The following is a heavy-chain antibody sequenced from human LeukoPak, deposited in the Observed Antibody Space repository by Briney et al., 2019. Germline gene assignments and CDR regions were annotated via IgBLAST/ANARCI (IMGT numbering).Heavy chain of an antibody. D-gene: IGHD6-6*01. CDR3: ARDRPSSSSAVRAFDI. Sequence: ASVKVSCKASGYTFTSYYMHWVRQAPGQGLEWMGIINPSGGSTSYAQKFQGRVTMTRDTSTSTVYMELSSLRSEDTAVYYCARDRPSSSSAVRAFDIWGQGTMVTVPS. CDR2: INPSGGST. CDR1: GYTFTSYY. V-gene: IGHV1-46*01. J-gene: IGHJ3*02.